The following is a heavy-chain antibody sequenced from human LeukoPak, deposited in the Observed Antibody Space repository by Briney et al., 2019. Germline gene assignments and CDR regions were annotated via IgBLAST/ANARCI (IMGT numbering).Heavy chain of an antibody. CDR1: GDSVSSNSAA. D-gene: IGHD5-12*01. J-gene: IGHJ4*02. Sequence: SQTLSLTCAISGDSVSSNSAAWNWIRQSPSRGLEWLGRTYYRSKWYNDYAVSVKSRITINPDTSKNQFSLQLNSVTPEDTAVYYCARNPGYSGYGSWSYFDYWGQGTLVTVSS. V-gene: IGHV6-1*01. CDR2: TYYRSKWYN. CDR3: ARNPGYSGYGSWSYFDY.